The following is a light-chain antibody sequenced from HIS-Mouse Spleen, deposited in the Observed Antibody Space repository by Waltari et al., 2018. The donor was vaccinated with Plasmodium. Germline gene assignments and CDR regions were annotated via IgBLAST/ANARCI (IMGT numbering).Light chain of an antibody. J-gene: IGLJ2*01. CDR1: SSDVGCYNY. CDR2: AVS. CDR3: SSYTSSSTVV. Sequence: QSALTQPASVSGAPGQSTTISRTGTSSDVGCYNYVSLYQQHPGKAPKLMIYAVSNRPSGVSNRFSGSKSGNTASLTISGLQAEDEADYYCSSYTSSSTVVFGGGTKLTVL. V-gene: IGLV2-14*01.